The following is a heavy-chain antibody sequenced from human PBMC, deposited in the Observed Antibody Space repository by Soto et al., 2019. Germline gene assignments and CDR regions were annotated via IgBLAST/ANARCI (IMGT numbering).Heavy chain of an antibody. V-gene: IGHV4-61*01. CDR3: ERYLAYFHS. CDR2: VYHTGRT. Sequence: QVQLQESGPGLVKPSETLSLTCTVSGGSFKSGSYSWSWIRQPPGKGLEWIGYVYHTGRTSYNPSIKSRVSISMETSQNQFSLNLDSLTTADTAVYFCERYLAYFHSGGQGTLVTVSS. CDR1: GGSFKSGSYS. J-gene: IGHJ4*02. D-gene: IGHD3-10*01.